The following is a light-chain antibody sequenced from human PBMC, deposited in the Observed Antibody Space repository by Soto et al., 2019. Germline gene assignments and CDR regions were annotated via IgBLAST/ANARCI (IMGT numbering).Light chain of an antibody. CDR1: QSVSTN. V-gene: IGKV3-15*01. J-gene: IGKJ1*01. CDR3: QQYNNWPTWT. Sequence: TQSPVTLSVSPGERATLSCTASQSVSTNLAWYQQKPGQAPRLLIFGASSRATGIPARFSGSGSGTDFTLTISSLQSEDFAVYYCQQYNNWPTWTFGQGTKVDIK. CDR2: GAS.